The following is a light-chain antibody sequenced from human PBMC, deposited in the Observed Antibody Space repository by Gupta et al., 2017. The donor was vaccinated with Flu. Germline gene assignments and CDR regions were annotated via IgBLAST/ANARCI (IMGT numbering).Light chain of an antibody. J-gene: IGLJ2*01. V-gene: IGLV2-14*01. Sequence: DVGDYNYVSWYQQHAGKAPKLIIFEVNNRPSGVSNRFSGSKSGNTASLTISGLQAEDEAEYFFMSYANIGTSQLVFGGGTKLTGL. CDR3: MSYANIGTSQLV. CDR1: DVGDYNY. CDR2: EVN.